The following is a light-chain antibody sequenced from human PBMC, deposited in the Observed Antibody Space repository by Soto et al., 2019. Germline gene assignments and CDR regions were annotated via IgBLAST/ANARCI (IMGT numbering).Light chain of an antibody. CDR3: GTWDTSLTRV. V-gene: IGLV1-51*01. CDR2: DDN. J-gene: IGLJ1*01. Sequence: QSVLTQPPSVSAAPGHKVTISCSGSSSNIGNNYVSWYQQLPGTAPKLLIYDDNKRPSGIPDRFSGSKSGTSATLGITGLQTGDEADYYCGTWDTSLTRVFGTGTKVTAL. CDR1: SSNIGNNY.